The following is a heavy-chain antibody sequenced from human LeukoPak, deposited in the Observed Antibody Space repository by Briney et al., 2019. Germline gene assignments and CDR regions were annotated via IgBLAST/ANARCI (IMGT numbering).Heavy chain of an antibody. J-gene: IGHJ4*02. CDR2: ISPDGSER. Sequence: GGSLRLSCGVSGFTSSDQWVSWVRQAPGEGLAWVATISPDGSERRYVDSVRGRFTISRDNAKESLYLQMNSLRAEDTAVYYCAWEVWFRFDSWGQGTLVTVS. CDR3: AWEVWFRFDS. CDR1: GFTSSDQW. D-gene: IGHD3-10*01. V-gene: IGHV3-7*04.